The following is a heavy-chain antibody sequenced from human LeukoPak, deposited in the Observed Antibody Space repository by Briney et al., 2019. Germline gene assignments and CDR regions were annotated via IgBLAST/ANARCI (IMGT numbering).Heavy chain of an antibody. CDR3: ARENWYKFDY. Sequence: GGSLRLSCAASGFTFNTYTMNWVRQAPGKGLEWVSSISSTSYVYYADSVKGRFTISRDNAKNSLYLQMNSLRAEDTALYYCARENWYKFDYWGQGTLVTVSS. D-gene: IGHD1/OR15-1a*01. J-gene: IGHJ4*02. CDR2: ISSTSYV. V-gene: IGHV3-21*01. CDR1: GFTFNTYT.